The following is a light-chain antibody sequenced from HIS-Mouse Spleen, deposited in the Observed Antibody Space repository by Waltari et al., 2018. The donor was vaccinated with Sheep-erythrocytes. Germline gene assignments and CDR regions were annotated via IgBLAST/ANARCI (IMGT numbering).Light chain of an antibody. V-gene: IGLV3-1*01. Sequence: SYELTQPPSVSVSPGQTASITCSGDKLGDKYACWYQQKPGQSPVLVIYQDSQRPSGIPERFSGSNSGNTATLTISGTQAMDEADYYCQAWDSSTAVFGGGTKLTVV. CDR2: QDS. J-gene: IGLJ2*01. CDR3: QAWDSSTAV. CDR1: KLGDKY.